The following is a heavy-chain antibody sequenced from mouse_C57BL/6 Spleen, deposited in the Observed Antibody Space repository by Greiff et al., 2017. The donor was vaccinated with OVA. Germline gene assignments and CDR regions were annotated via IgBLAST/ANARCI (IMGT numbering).Heavy chain of an antibody. CDR1: GYSFTSYY. D-gene: IGHD3-2*02. CDR3: ARGDVRDGYFDV. CDR2: IYPGSGNT. J-gene: IGHJ1*03. V-gene: IGHV1-66*01. Sequence: VQLQESGPELVKPGASVKISCKASGYSFTSYYIHWVKQRPGQGLEWIGWIYPGSGNTKYNEKFKGKATLTADTSSSTAYMQLSSLTSEDSAVYDCARGDVRDGYFDVWGTGTTVTVSS.